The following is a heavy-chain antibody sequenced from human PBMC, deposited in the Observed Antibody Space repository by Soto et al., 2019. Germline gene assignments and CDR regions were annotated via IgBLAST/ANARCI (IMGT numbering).Heavy chain of an antibody. V-gene: IGHV1-18*04. CDR3: AREKYYYDSSGYRDAFDI. D-gene: IGHD3-22*01. J-gene: IGHJ3*02. CDR2: ISAYNGNT. Sequence: QVQLVQSGAEVKKPGASVKVSCKASGYTFTSYGISWVRQAPGQGLEWMGWISAYNGNTNYAQKLQGRVTMTTDTSKSTAYMELRSLRSDDTAVYYCAREKYYYDSSGYRDAFDIWGQGTMVTVSS. CDR1: GYTFTSYG.